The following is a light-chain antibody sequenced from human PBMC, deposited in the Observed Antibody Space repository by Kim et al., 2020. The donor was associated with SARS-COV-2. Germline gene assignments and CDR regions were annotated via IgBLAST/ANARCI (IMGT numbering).Light chain of an antibody. CDR3: QSADSSGTWV. J-gene: IGLJ3*02. V-gene: IGLV3-25*03. CDR1: ALPKQY. CDR2: KDS. Sequence: VAPGQTARSTCSGGALPKQYAYWYQQKPAQAPVLVIYKDSERPSGIPERFSGASSGTTVTLTISGVQAEDEADYYCQSADSSGTWVFGGGTKLTVL.